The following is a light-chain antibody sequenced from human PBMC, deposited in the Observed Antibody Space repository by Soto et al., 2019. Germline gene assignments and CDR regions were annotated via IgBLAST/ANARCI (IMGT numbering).Light chain of an antibody. J-gene: IGLJ1*01. V-gene: IGLV2-14*01. CDR1: ISDLAIYNY. CDR2: QVT. CDR3: SSYTDSRNYV. Sequence: QCSLTQPASGAGSPGQSITISCTGTISDLAIYNYVSWYQQQPGKAPKLMIYQVTNRPSGVSNRFSGSRSGNTASLTISGLQAEDEADYYCSSYTDSRNYVFGTGTKVTVL.